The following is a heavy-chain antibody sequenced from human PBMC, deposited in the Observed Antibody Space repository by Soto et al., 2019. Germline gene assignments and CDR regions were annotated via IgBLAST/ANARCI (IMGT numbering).Heavy chain of an antibody. J-gene: IGHJ6*02. D-gene: IGHD5-18*01. V-gene: IGHV1-46*01. CDR1: GYTFTSHY. CDR3: TRDGGYSYDQANYYYYGMDV. CDR2: INPSGGST. Sequence: ASVKVSCKASGYTFTSHYMHWVRQAPGQGLELMGIINPSGGSTSYAQKFQGRVTMTRDTSTSKVYMELSSLRSEDTAVYYCTRDGGYSYDQANYYYYGMDVWGQGTTVTVSS.